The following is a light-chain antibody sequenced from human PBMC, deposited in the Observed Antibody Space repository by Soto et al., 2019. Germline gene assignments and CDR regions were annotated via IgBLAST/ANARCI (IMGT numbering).Light chain of an antibody. Sequence: EIVLTQSPGTLSLSPGERATLSCRASQSVSSSFLAWYQQKPGQAPRLLIFGASSRATGIPDRFRGSGSVTDFTLTITNLQPEDFATYYCQQSYNGPFTFGPGTKVDL. V-gene: IGKV3-20*01. CDR3: QQSYNGPFT. CDR1: QSVSSSF. J-gene: IGKJ3*01. CDR2: GAS.